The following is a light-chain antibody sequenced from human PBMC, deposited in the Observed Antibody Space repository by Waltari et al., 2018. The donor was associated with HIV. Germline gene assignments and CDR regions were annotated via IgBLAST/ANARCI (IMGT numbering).Light chain of an antibody. Sequence: QSALTQPASVSGSPGQSITISCTGTSFDIHGYNFVSWFQHHPVTSPTVIIYEVRNRPAWCSVRFSGTKSGNTASLTISGLQPEDEAEYFCISYISSSSPVFGGGTKLTVL. J-gene: IGLJ3*02. CDR1: SFDIHGYNF. CDR2: EVR. CDR3: ISYISSSSPV. V-gene: IGLV2-14*01.